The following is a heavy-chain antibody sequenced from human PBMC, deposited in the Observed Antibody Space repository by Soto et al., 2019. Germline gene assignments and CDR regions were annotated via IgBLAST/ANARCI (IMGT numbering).Heavy chain of an antibody. J-gene: IGHJ6*02. Sequence: TLSLTCTVSSGSVNIGGYYWSWIRQHPGGGLEWIGYIYFSGTTYYNPSLQSRVIISLDTSKNQFTLKLSSVTAADTAVYYCASWSGNYLALLGGLDVWGQGTTVIGSS. D-gene: IGHD3-10*01. CDR2: IYFSGTT. CDR3: ASWSGNYLALLGGLDV. CDR1: SGSVNIGGYY. V-gene: IGHV4-31*03.